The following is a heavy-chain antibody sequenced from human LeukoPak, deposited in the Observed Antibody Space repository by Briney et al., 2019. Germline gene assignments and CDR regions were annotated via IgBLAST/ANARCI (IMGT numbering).Heavy chain of an antibody. J-gene: IGHJ6*03. CDR1: GGPITSHY. CDR2: ISNSGST. D-gene: IGHD2-15*01. Sequence: PSETLSLTCTVPGGPITSHYWTWIRQSPVKGLEWIGDISNSGSTSYNPSLKSRVTVSIDPSKSQFSLKLRSVTAADTAVYYCGRDALVGYFSYYYMDVWGKGTTVTVSS. V-gene: IGHV4-59*11. CDR3: GRDALVGYFSYYYMDV.